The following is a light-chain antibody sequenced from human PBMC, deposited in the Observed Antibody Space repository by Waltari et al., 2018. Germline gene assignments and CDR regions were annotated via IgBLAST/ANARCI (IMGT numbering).Light chain of an antibody. V-gene: IGKV1-5*01. J-gene: IGKJ4*01. CDR3: QQYNTVPLT. CDR1: QGISSW. Sequence: DIQMTQSPSSLSASVGDRVTITCRTSQGISSWLAWYQQKPGKAPNLLIYEASSLQRGVPPRFSGSGSGTDFTLTISSLQPEDFATYYCQQYNTVPLTFGGGTKVEIK. CDR2: EAS.